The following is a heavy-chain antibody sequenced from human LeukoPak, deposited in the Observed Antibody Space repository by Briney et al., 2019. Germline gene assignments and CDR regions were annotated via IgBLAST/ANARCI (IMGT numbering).Heavy chain of an antibody. CDR2: ISYDGSNK. CDR3: ARGRYYYGSGSYYGY. D-gene: IGHD3-10*01. CDR1: GFTFSSYA. J-gene: IGHJ4*02. V-gene: IGHV3-30-3*01. Sequence: PGGSLRLSCAASGFTFSSYAMSWVRQAPGKGLEWVAVISYDGSNKYYADSVKGRFTISRDNSKNTLYLQMNSLRAEDTAVYYCARGRYYYGSGSYYGYWGQGTLVTVSS.